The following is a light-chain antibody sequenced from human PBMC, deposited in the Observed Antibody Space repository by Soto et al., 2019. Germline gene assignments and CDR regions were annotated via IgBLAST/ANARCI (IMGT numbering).Light chain of an antibody. J-gene: IGLJ2*01. CDR1: SSNIGSNY. CDR3: STWDDSLSGPV. V-gene: IGLV1-47*01. CDR2: RNN. Sequence: QSVLTQPTSTSGTPGQRVTISCSGSSSNIGSNYVYWYQQFPGTAPKLLIYRNNQRPSGVPDRFSGSKSGTSASLAISGLRSEDEADYYCSTWDDSLSGPVFGGGTKLTVL.